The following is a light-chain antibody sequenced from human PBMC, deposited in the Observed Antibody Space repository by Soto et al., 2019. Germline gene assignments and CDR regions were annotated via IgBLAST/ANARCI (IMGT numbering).Light chain of an antibody. CDR2: GAS. CDR1: QSVSSSY. Sequence: EIVLTQSPGTLSLSPGERATLSCRASQSVSSSYLAWYQHKPGQAPRLLIYGASSRASGIPDRFSGSGSGRDFTLTISRLEPEDFAVYYCQQYGSAPPTCGPGTRVDI. V-gene: IGKV3-20*01. CDR3: QQYGSAPPT. J-gene: IGKJ3*01.